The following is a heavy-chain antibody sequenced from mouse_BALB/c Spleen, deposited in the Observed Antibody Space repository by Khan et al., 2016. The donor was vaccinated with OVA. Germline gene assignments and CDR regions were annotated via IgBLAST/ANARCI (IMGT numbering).Heavy chain of an antibody. CDR3: ANHGSTSAWFAY. V-gene: IGHV1-7*01. J-gene: IGHJ3*01. D-gene: IGHD1-1*01. CDR1: GYTFTSYW. CDR2: INPSTGYS. Sequence: QVRLQQSGAELAKPGASVKMSCKAPGYTFTSYWMHWVKQRPGQGLEWIGYINPSTGYSEYNQKFKDKATLTADKSSSTAYMQLSSLTSDDSAVYYCANHGSTSAWFAYWGQGTLVTVAA.